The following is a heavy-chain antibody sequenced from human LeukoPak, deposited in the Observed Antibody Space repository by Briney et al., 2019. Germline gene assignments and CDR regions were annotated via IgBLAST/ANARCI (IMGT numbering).Heavy chain of an antibody. Sequence: ASVKVSCKASGYTFTSYDINWVRQATGQGLEWMGWMNPNSGNTGYAQKFQGRVTMTRNTSISTAYMELSSLRSEDTAVYYCATALSPVSLVALGAFDIWGQGTLVTVSS. J-gene: IGHJ3*02. V-gene: IGHV1-8*01. CDR3: ATALSPVSLVALGAFDI. CDR1: GYTFTSYD. D-gene: IGHD5-12*01. CDR2: MNPNSGNT.